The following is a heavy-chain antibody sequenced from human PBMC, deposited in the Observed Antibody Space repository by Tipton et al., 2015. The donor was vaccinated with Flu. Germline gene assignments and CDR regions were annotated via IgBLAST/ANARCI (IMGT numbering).Heavy chain of an antibody. V-gene: IGHV4-34*01. D-gene: IGHD6-19*01. Sequence: TLSLTCAVHGGSFSGYYWSWIRQPPGKGLEWIGEINHSGSTNYNPSLKSRITVSVDTSKNQFSLILSSVTAADTAVYYCARSSRGWYRAMFDWGQGTLVTVSS. CDR1: GGSFSGYY. J-gene: IGHJ4*02. CDR3: ARSSRGWYRAMFD. CDR2: INHSGST.